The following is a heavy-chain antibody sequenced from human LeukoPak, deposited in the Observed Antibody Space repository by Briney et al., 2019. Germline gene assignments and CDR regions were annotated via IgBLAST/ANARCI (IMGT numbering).Heavy chain of an antibody. J-gene: IGHJ6*02. CDR2: MNPNSGNT. CDR1: GYTFTSYG. CDR3: ARVVIRFLEWLSPRYRHQYGMDV. Sequence: ASVKVSCKASGYTFTSYGISWVRLATGQGLEWMGWMNPNSGNTGYAQKFQGRVTMTRNTSISTAYMELSSLRSEDTAVYYCARVVIRFLEWLSPRYRHQYGMDVWGQGTTVTVSS. D-gene: IGHD3-3*01. V-gene: IGHV1-8*02.